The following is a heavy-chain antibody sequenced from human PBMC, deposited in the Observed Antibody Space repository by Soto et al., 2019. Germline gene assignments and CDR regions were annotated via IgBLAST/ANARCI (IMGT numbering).Heavy chain of an antibody. CDR1: GYTFTSYA. J-gene: IGHJ6*02. CDR3: ARSSGGSGKLWNYYGMDV. D-gene: IGHD3-10*01. Sequence: ASVKVSCKASGYTFTSYAMHWVRQAPGQRLEWMGWINAGNGNTKYSQKFQGRVTITRDTSASTAYMELSSLRSEDTAVYYCARSSGGSGKLWNYYGMDVWGQGTTVTVS. CDR2: INAGNGNT. V-gene: IGHV1-3*01.